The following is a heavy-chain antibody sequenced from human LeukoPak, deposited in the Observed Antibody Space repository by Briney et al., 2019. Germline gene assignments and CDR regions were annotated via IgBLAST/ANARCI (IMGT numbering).Heavy chain of an antibody. CDR2: ISWNSGSI. Sequence: GGSLRLSCAASGFTFDDYAMHWVRQAPGKGLEWASGISWNSGSIGYADSVKGRFTISRDNAKNSLYLQMNSLRAEDTALYYCAKDTSGTTVTYFDYWGQGTLVTVSS. D-gene: IGHD4-17*01. CDR1: GFTFDDYA. V-gene: IGHV3-9*01. CDR3: AKDTSGTTVTYFDY. J-gene: IGHJ4*02.